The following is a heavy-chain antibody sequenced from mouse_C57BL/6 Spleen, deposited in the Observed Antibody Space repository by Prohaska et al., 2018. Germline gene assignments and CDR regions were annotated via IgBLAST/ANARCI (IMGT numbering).Heavy chain of an antibody. CDR2: I. Sequence: IYYADTVKGRFTISRDNAKNTLVLQMTSLRSEDTAMYYCVRPDTRRRYYCDYCDQGTTLTVFS. V-gene: IGHV5-17*01. J-gene: IGHJ2*01. CDR3: VRPDTRRRYYCDY.